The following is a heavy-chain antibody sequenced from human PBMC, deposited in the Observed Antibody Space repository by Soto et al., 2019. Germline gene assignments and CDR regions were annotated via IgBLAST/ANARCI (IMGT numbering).Heavy chain of an antibody. CDR3: ARGIGYDFWSGYYRPLGY. J-gene: IGHJ4*02. CDR1: GYTFTSYG. Sequence: QVQLVQSGAEVKKPGASVKVSCKASGYTFTSYGISWVRQAPGQGLEWMGWISAYNGNTNYAQKLQGRVTMTTDTSTSTDYMELRGLRSDDTAVYYCARGIGYDFWSGYYRPLGYWGQGTLVTVSS. V-gene: IGHV1-18*01. D-gene: IGHD3-3*01. CDR2: ISAYNGNT.